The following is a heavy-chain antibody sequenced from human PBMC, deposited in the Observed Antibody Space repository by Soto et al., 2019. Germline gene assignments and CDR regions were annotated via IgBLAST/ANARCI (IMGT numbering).Heavy chain of an antibody. V-gene: IGHV3-23*01. J-gene: IGHJ4*02. CDR3: AKDFHYSTLLPFFDY. Sequence: GGSLRLSCAACGFTFSGYAMSWVRQAPGKGLEWVSGISNSADNTYYADSVKGRFTISRDNSKNRLYLQMNSLRAEDTAVYYCAKDFHYSTLLPFFDYWGQGTLVTVSS. D-gene: IGHD2-2*01. CDR1: GFTFSGYA. CDR2: ISNSADNT.